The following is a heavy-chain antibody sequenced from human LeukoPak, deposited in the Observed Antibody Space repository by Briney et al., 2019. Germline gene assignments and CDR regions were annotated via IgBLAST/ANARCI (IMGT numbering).Heavy chain of an antibody. D-gene: IGHD6-19*01. CDR2: IYYSGST. CDR3: ARTIAVAGHGDKAPFDY. V-gene: IGHV4-39*01. Sequence: SETLSLTCTVSGGSISSSSYYWGWIRQPPGKGLEWIGSIYYSGSTYYNPSLKSRVAISVDTSKNQFSLKLSSVTAADTAVYYCARTIAVAGHGDKAPFDYWGQGTLVTVSS. CDR1: GGSISSSSYY. J-gene: IGHJ4*02.